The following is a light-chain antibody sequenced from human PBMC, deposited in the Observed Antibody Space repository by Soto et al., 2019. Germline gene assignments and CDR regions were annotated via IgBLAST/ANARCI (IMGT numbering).Light chain of an antibody. V-gene: IGKV3-20*01. J-gene: IGKJ5*01. CDR3: QQYGSSPLT. Sequence: EIVLTQSPGAPSLTPGERATLSCRASQSVSSSYLAWYQQKPGQAPRLLIYGASSRATGIPDRFSGSGSGTDITLTISRLEPEDFAVYYCQQYGSSPLTFGQGTRLEIK. CDR1: QSVSSSY. CDR2: GAS.